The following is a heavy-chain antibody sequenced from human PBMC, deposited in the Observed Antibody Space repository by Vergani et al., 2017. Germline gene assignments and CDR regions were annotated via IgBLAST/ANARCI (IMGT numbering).Heavy chain of an antibody. V-gene: IGHV6-1*01. Sequence: QVQLQQSGPGLVKPSQTLSLTCAISGDSVSSNSAAWNWIRQSPSRGLEWLGRTYYRSKWYNDYAVSVKSRITINPDTSKNQFSLKLSSVTAADTAVYYCARGLSSSRPYYYYYMDVWGKGTTVTVSS. D-gene: IGHD6-6*01. J-gene: IGHJ6*03. CDR2: TYYRSKWYN. CDR1: GDSVSSNSAA. CDR3: ARGLSSSRPYYYYYMDV.